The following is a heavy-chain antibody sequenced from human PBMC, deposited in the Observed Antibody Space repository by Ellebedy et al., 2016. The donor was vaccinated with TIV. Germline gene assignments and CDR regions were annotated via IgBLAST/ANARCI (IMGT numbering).Heavy chain of an antibody. D-gene: IGHD5-18*01. CDR1: GESLSHHY. Sequence: SETLSLTCGVYGESLSHHYWSWIRQPPGKGLQWIGEITDSGSTNYNPSLESRVTISIDTSRKQFSLRVNFVTAADTGVYYCASHRGYTFGPYDYWGQGTLVTVSP. J-gene: IGHJ4*02. CDR3: ASHRGYTFGPYDY. CDR2: ITDSGST. V-gene: IGHV4-34*01.